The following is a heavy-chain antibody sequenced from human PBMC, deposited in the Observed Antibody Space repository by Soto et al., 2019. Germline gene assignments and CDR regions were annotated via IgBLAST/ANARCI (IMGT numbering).Heavy chain of an antibody. V-gene: IGHV3-11*05. CDR1: GFTFSDYY. Sequence: GGSLRLSCAASGFTFSDYYINWVRQAPGRGLECVSYISGSSSYSNDADSVKGRFTISRDNAKNSLFLQMNSLRAEDTAVYYCARATRDSSGYWNYFDYWGQGIQVTVSS. CDR2: ISGSSSYS. J-gene: IGHJ4*01. CDR3: ARATRDSSGYWNYFDY. D-gene: IGHD3-22*01.